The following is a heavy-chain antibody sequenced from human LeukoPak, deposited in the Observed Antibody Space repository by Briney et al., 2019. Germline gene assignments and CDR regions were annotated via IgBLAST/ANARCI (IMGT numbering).Heavy chain of an antibody. V-gene: IGHV1-8*02. CDR3: ARVHDQEPNGWFGP. J-gene: IGHJ5*02. D-gene: IGHD1-26*01. CDR1: GYTFSSYD. Sequence: ASVKVSCKASGYTFSSYDINWARQATGQGLEWMGWMNTNSGNTGFAQKFKGRLTLTRDTSIGTAYMELSSLKPEDTAIYYCARVHDQEPNGWFGPWGQGTQVTVSS. CDR2: MNTNSGNT.